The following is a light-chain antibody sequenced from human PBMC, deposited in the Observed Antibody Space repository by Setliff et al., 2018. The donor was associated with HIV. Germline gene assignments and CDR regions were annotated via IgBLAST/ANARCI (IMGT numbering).Light chain of an antibody. CDR2: GKT. J-gene: IGLJ1*01. Sequence: SVLTQPPSVSGAPGQRVTISCTGSSSNIGAGYDVHWYQQFPGTAPKVLIYGKTNRPSGVPDRFSGSKSGTSASLAITGLQAEDEADYYCQSYDSSLSGFVFGTGTKVTVL. V-gene: IGLV1-40*01. CDR1: SSNIGAGYD. CDR3: QSYDSSLSGFV.